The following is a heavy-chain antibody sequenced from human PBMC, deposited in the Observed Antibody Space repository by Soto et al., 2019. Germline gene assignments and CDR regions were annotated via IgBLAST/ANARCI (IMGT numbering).Heavy chain of an antibody. V-gene: IGHV1-69*13. D-gene: IGHD3-10*01. CDR1: GGTFSSYA. J-gene: IGHJ6*02. CDR2: IIPIFGTA. CDR3: AKDHYGLPQIHYYYGMDV. Sequence: ASVKVSCKASGGTFSSYAISWVRQAPGQGLEWMGGIIPIFGTANYAQKFQGRVTITADESKNTLYLQMNSLRAEDTAVYYCAKDHYGLPQIHYYYGMDVWGQGTTVTVSS.